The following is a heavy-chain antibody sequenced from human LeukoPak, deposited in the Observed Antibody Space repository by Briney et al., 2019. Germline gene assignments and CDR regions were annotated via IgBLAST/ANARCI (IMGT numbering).Heavy chain of an antibody. Sequence: ASGKASCKASGYTFTGYVMHRVREAPGHRGGGMGGFNPNSGRTNYPQKSQGRVTMTRDTSISTAYMELSRLRSDDTAVYYCARESTGGYFDYWGQGTLVTVSS. V-gene: IGHV1-2*02. CDR2: FNPNSGRT. CDR1: GYTFTGYV. D-gene: IGHD3-10*01. J-gene: IGHJ4*02. CDR3: ARESTGGYFDY.